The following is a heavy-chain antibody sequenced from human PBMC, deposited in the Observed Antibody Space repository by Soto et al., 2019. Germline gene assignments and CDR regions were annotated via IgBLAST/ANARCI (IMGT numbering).Heavy chain of an antibody. V-gene: IGHV4-4*07. Sequence: SQTLSLPCTVSVGSRSRYYWTCIRQHAGKGLEWIGRVYSSGGTHYNPSLKSRVTISLDTSKNQFSLRLLSVTDADTAVYYCARGQRFPDWFDPWGQGTLVIFCS. CDR3: ARGQRFPDWFDP. CDR1: VGSRSRYY. D-gene: IGHD3-3*01. CDR2: VYSSGGT. J-gene: IGHJ5*02.